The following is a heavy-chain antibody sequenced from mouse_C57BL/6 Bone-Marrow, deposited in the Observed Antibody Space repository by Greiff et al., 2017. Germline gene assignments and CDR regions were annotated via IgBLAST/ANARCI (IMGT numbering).Heavy chain of an antibody. CDR2: IDPETGGT. Sequence: QVQLQQSGAELVRPGASVTLSCKASGYTFTDYEMHWVKQTPVHGLEWIGAIDPETGGTAYNQKFKGKAILTADKSSRTAYMELRRLTSEDSAVYYCTRAHYYGSSYDYWGQGTTLTVSS. V-gene: IGHV1-15*01. D-gene: IGHD1-1*01. CDR3: TRAHYYGSSYDY. J-gene: IGHJ2*01. CDR1: GYTFTDYE.